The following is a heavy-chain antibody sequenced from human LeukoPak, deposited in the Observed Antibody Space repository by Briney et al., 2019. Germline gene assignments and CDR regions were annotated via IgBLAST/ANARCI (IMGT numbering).Heavy chain of an antibody. CDR2: ISSSSSYI. V-gene: IGHV3-21*01. CDR3: TSNRGVLLSDYYYYYMDV. D-gene: IGHD3-10*01. Sequence: GGSLRLSCAASGFTFSSYSMNWVRQAPGKGLEWVSSISSSSSYIYYADSVKGRFTISRDNAKNSLYLQMNSLRAEDTAVYYCTSNRGVLLSDYYYYYMDVWGKGTTVTISS. CDR1: GFTFSSYS. J-gene: IGHJ6*03.